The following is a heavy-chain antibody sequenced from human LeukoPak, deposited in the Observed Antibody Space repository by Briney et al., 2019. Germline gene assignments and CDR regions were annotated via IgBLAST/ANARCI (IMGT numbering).Heavy chain of an antibody. CDR1: GYTFTGYY. J-gene: IGHJ4*02. Sequence: ASVKVSCKASGYTFTGYYMHWVRQAPGQGLEWMGWINPNSGGTNYAQKFQGRVTMTRDTSISTAYMELSRLRSDDTAVYYCARDRGYCSGGSCYSAYWGQGTLVTVSS. V-gene: IGHV1-2*02. D-gene: IGHD2-15*01. CDR2: INPNSGGT. CDR3: ARDRGYCSGGSCYSAY.